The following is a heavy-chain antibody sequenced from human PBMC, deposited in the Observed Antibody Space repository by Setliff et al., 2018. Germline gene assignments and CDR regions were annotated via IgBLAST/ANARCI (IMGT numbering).Heavy chain of an antibody. D-gene: IGHD2-21*02. CDR3: ARVRPCGADCSTGVGGPFDFDF. Sequence: VKVSCKAFGYTSINYGISWVRQAPGKGLEWMGWISGSTDNTNYAQKFRGRVTVTTDTSTNTVYMELRSLRSDDTALYYCARVRPCGADCSTGVGGPFDFDFWGQGTLVTVSS. V-gene: IGHV1-18*01. CDR2: ISGSTDNT. J-gene: IGHJ4*02. CDR1: GYTSINYG.